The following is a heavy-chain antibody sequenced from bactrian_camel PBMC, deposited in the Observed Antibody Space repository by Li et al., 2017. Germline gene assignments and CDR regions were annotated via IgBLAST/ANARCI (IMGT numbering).Heavy chain of an antibody. CDR3: AASWRRSPTLASYEYLY. CDR2: IASDGTT. J-gene: IGHJ4*01. D-gene: IGHD1*01. CDR1: PRAYGTWC. V-gene: IGHV3S53*01. Sequence: HVQLVESGGGSVQAGGSLRLSCVWSPRAYGTWCMYWFRQVLGKKREGVATIASDGTTRYTDSVKGRFIISRDVTKNTVYLQKNSLKPEDTAMYYCAASWRRSPTLASYEYLYWGQGTQVTVS.